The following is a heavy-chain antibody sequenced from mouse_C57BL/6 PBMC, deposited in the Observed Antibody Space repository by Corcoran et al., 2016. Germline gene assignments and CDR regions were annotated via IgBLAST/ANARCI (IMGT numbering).Heavy chain of an antibody. CDR3: AYDYGAY. CDR2: ISYDGSN. D-gene: IGHD2-4*01. J-gene: IGHJ3*01. V-gene: IGHV3-6*01. CDR1: GYSITSGYY. Sequence: DVQLQESGPGLVKPSQSLSLTCSVTGYSITSGYYWNWIRQFPGNKLEWMGYISYDGSNNYNPSLKNRISITRDTSKNQFFLKLNSVTTEDTATYYWAYDYGAYVGQGTRVTVSA.